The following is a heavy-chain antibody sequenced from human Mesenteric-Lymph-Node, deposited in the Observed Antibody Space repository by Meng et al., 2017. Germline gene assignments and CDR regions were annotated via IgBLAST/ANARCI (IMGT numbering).Heavy chain of an antibody. D-gene: IGHD3-3*01. Sequence: GESLKISWAAAGFTVTSDFMKWVRQTPGKGREWVSMIHNGDVTYYADSVKGRFTIYRDSSKDTLLLQMNSLRPEDTAVYYCANRFVWGLGTLVTVSS. J-gene: IGHJ4*02. CDR1: GFTVTSDF. CDR3: ANRFV. CDR2: IHNGDVT. V-gene: IGHV3-66*02.